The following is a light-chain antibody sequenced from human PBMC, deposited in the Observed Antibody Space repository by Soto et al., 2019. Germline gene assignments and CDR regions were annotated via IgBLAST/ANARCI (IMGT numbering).Light chain of an antibody. CDR2: VNRDGSH. Sequence: QLVLTQSPSASASLGASVKLTCTLRSGHSSYAIAWHQQQPEKGPRYLMKVNRDGSHNKGDGIPDRFSGSSSGAERYLTISSLQSEDEADYYCQTWGTGIAVFGGGTQLTVL. CDR3: QTWGTGIAV. J-gene: IGLJ7*01. V-gene: IGLV4-69*01. CDR1: SGHSSYA.